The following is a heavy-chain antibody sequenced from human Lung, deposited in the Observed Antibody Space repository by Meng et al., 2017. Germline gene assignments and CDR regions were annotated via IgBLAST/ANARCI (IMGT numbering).Heavy chain of an antibody. CDR2: INPNSGGT. D-gene: IGHD2-21*02. J-gene: IGHJ4*02. CDR1: GYTFTGYY. CDR3: ASYCGGDCYSSIHY. V-gene: IGHV1-2*06. Sequence: QVQLVQSGAEVKKPGASVKVSCKASGYTFTGYYMHWVRLAPGQGLEGMGRINPNSGGTTYAQKFQVRVTMTRDTSISTAYMELSRLRSDDTAVYYCASYCGGDCYSSIHYWGQGTLVTVSS.